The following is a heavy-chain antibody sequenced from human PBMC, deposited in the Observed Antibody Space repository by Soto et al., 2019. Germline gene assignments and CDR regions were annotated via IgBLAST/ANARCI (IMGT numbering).Heavy chain of an antibody. J-gene: IGHJ5*02. CDR3: ARRHRAFDP. Sequence: SETLSLTCTVSGGSISSNNYFWGWIRQPPGKGLEWIGSVYYSGSAYYNPSLQSRVTISVDTSKNQFSLKLSSVTDADTAVYHCARRHRAFDPWSQGTLVTVSS. V-gene: IGHV4-39*01. CDR2: VYYSGSA. CDR1: GGSISSNNYF.